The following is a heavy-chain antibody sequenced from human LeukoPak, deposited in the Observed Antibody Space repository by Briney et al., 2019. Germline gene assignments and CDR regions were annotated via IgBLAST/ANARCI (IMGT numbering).Heavy chain of an antibody. D-gene: IGHD6-6*01. CDR3: ARGGLIAAPVGRGAFDI. Sequence: PGGSLRLSCAASGFTFSSYWMHWVRQAPGKGLVWVSRINTDGSSTSYADSVKGRFTISRDNAKNTLYLQMNSLRAEDTAVYYCARGGLIAAPVGRGAFDIWGQGTMVTVSS. J-gene: IGHJ3*02. CDR2: INTDGSST. V-gene: IGHV3-74*01. CDR1: GFTFSSYW.